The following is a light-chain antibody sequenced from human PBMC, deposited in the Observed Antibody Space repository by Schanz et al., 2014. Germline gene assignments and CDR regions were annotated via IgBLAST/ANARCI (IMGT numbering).Light chain of an antibody. CDR2: DVG. CDR3: SSYTPSTTLVV. V-gene: IGLV2-14*04. CDR1: GCGVGGNTN. J-gene: IGLJ3*02. Sequence: GTGCGVGGNTNDMWYQQHAGGEGQVLIYDVGIRTSRVSNRLSGSKSGNTASLTISGLQPEDEADYYCSSYTPSTTLVVFGGGTKLTVL.